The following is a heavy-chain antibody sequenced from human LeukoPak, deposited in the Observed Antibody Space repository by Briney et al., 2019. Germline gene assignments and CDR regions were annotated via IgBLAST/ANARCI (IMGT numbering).Heavy chain of an antibody. CDR1: GGSISSGGYS. CDR2: IYHSGSA. Sequence: SQTLSLTCAVSGGSISSGGYSWSWIRQPPGKGLEWIGYIYHSGSAYYNPSLKSRVTISVDRSKNQFSLKLSSVTAADTAVYYCAREDTAMVSFDYWGQGTLVTVSS. D-gene: IGHD5-18*01. J-gene: IGHJ4*02. V-gene: IGHV4-30-2*01. CDR3: AREDTAMVSFDY.